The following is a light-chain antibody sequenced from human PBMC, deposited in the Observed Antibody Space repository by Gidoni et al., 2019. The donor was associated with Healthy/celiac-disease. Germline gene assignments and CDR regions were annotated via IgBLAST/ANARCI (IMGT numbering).Light chain of an antibody. V-gene: IGKV3-20*01. CDR2: GAS. J-gene: IGKJ1*01. Sequence: EIVLTQSPGTLSLSPGERATLSCRASQSVSSGYLAWYQQTPGQAPRLLIYGASSRAAGLPDRFSGSGSGTDFTLTLSRLEPEDFAVYYCQQYGSSPKTFGQWTKVEIK. CDR1: QSVSSGY. CDR3: QQYGSSPKT.